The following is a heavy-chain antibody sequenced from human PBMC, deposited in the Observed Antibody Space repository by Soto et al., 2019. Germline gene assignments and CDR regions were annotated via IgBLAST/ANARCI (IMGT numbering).Heavy chain of an antibody. Sequence: SVKVSCKASGGTFSSYAISWVRQAPGQGLEWMGGIIPIFGTANYAQKFQGRVTITADESTSTAYMELGSLRSEDTAVYYCARGPQVYYYDSSGYQFDYWGQGTLVPVSS. CDR2: IIPIFGTA. J-gene: IGHJ4*02. D-gene: IGHD3-22*01. V-gene: IGHV1-69*13. CDR1: GGTFSSYA. CDR3: ARGPQVYYYDSSGYQFDY.